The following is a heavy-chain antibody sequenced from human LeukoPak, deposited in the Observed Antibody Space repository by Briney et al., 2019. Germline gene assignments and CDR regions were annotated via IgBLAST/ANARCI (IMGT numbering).Heavy chain of an antibody. CDR3: AKPPAFQEGGYLFDY. J-gene: IGHJ4*02. V-gene: IGHV3-23*01. D-gene: IGHD1-26*01. Sequence: PGGSLRLSCAASGFTFSSYAMSWVRQAPGKGLEWVSAISGSGGSTYYADSVKGRFTISRDNSKNTLYLQMNSLRDGDTAVYYCAKPPAFQEGGYLFDYWGQGTLVTVSS. CDR1: GFTFSSYA. CDR2: ISGSGGST.